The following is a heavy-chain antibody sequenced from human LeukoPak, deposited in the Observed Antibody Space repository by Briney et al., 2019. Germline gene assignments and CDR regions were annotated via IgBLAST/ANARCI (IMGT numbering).Heavy chain of an antibody. CDR1: GSSISSGGYY. V-gene: IGHV4-30-2*01. D-gene: IGHD2-2*01. Sequence: SQTLSLTCTVSGSSISSGGYYWSWIRQPPGKGLEWIGYIYHSGSTYYNPSLKSRVTISVDRSKNQFSLKLSSVTAADTAVYYCASFRDQRYYYYMDVWGKGTTVTVSS. J-gene: IGHJ6*03. CDR3: ASFRDQRYYYYMDV. CDR2: IYHSGST.